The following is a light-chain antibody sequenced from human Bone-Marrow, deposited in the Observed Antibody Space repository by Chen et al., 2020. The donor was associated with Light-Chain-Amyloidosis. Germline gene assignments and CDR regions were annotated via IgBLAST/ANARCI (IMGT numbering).Light chain of an antibody. J-gene: IGLJ3*02. CDR3: CSYAGSSTLV. V-gene: IGLV2-23*02. Sequence: QSALTQPASVSGSPGPSITIPCTGTSSDVGSYNLVSWYQQHPGKAPKFMIYEVNKRPSGVSNRFSGSKSGNTASLTISGLQAEDEADYYCCSYAGSSTLVFGGGTKVTVL. CDR1: SSDVGSYNL. CDR2: EVN.